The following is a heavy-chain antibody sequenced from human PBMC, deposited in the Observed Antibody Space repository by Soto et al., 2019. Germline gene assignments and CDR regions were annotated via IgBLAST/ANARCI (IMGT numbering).Heavy chain of an antibody. D-gene: IGHD6-19*01. V-gene: IGHV1-69*02. Sequence: SVKVSCKASGGTFSSYTISWVRQAPGQGLEWMGRIIPILGIANYAQKFQGRVTITADKSTSTAHMELSSLRSEDTAVYYCARAGGSGIAVAGCFDYWGQGTLVTVSS. CDR3: ARAGGSGIAVAGCFDY. CDR2: IIPILGIA. CDR1: GGTFSSYT. J-gene: IGHJ4*02.